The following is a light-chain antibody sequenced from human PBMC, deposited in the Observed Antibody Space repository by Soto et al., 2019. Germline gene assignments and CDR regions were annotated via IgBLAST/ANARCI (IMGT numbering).Light chain of an antibody. J-gene: IGKJ1*01. CDR2: GAS. V-gene: IGKV3-15*01. CDR1: QSVSSN. CDR3: QQYNNWPAT. Sequence: ENVMTQSPATLSVSPGERATLSCRASQSVSSNLAWYQQKPGQAPRVLIFGASSRATGIPARFSGSGSGTEFTLTISSLQSEDFAVYYRQQYNNWPATFGQGTKVEIK.